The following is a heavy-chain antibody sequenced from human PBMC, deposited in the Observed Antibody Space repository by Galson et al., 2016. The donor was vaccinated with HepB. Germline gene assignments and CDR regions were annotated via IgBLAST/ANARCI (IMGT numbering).Heavy chain of an antibody. V-gene: IGHV3-53*01. CDR2: IYTDDNT. CDR3: ASSAMTRGAPLGYFDY. CDR1: GLNVTTNY. Sequence: SLRLSCAASGLNVTTNYMAWVRQAPGKGLKWVSVIYTDDNTYFAASVKGRFTISRDSSKNTVHLRMGSLKGEDTAVYYCASSAMTRGAPLGYFDYWGQGILVTVSS. J-gene: IGHJ4*02. D-gene: IGHD3-10*01.